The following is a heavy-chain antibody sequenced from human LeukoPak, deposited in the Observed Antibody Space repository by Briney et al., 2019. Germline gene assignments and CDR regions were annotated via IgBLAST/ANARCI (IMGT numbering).Heavy chain of an antibody. CDR2: MYHSGST. V-gene: IGHV4-38-2*02. Sequence: SETLSLTCTVSGYSISSGYYWGWIRQLPGKGLEWIGSMYHSGSTYYNPPLKSRVTISEDTSKNQFSLKLRSVTAADTAVYYCARGPRFGELLWHWFDPWGQGTLVTVSS. J-gene: IGHJ5*02. CDR1: GYSISSGYY. CDR3: ARGPRFGELLWHWFDP. D-gene: IGHD3-10*01.